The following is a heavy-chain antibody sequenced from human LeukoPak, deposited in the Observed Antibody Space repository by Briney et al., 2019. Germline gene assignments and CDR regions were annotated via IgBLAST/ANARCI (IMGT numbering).Heavy chain of an antibody. Sequence: GGSLRLSCAASGFTFSDYYMNWIRQAPGKGLEWVSSISSISTYTAYADSLRGRFTISRGNSNNSLYLQMDSLRVEDTAVYYCARDLAPRSFDYWGQGTLVTVSS. V-gene: IGHV3-11*06. CDR1: GFTFSDYY. J-gene: IGHJ4*02. CDR2: ISSIST. CDR3: ARDLAPRSFDY. D-gene: IGHD5-24*01.